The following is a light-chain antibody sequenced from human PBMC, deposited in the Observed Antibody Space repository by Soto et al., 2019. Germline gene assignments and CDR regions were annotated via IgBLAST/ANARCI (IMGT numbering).Light chain of an antibody. J-gene: IGLJ1*01. CDR1: GSNIGGNT. V-gene: IGLV1-44*01. CDR2: GNN. Sequence: SGKAQQPAAFGTPGQGVTISCLGSGSNIGGNTVNWYQQLPGTAPKLLIYGNNQRPSGVPDRFSGSKSGTSASLAINGLQSGDEADYYCAAWDDSLNEGVFGTGTKVTVL. CDR3: AAWDDSLNEGV.